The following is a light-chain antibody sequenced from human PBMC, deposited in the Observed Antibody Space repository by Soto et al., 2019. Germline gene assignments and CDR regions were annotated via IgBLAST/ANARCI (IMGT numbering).Light chain of an antibody. J-gene: IGKJ1*01. Sequence: EIVMTQSPATLSVSPGERATLSCRASQSVSSNLAWYQQKRGQAPRLLIYAASTRATGIPARFSGTGSGTEFTLTISSLQSEDFAVYYCQQYNNWPPWTFGQGTKVEIK. CDR1: QSVSSN. CDR2: AAS. V-gene: IGKV3-15*01. CDR3: QQYNNWPPWT.